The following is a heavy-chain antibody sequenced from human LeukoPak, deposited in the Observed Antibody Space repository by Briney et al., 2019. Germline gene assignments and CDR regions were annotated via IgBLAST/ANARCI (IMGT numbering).Heavy chain of an antibody. CDR1: GFTFGSYW. CDR3: ARETVSSVTDSDGFDF. J-gene: IGHJ4*02. CDR2: INQDASVK. D-gene: IGHD5-18*01. Sequence: PGGSLRLSCAAPGFTFGSYWMTWVRQTPGKGLEWVANINQDASVKQYLDSVKGRFTISRDNAKNSLYLQMNNLRAEDTAVYFCARETVSSVTDSDGFDFWGQGTLVTVSS. V-gene: IGHV3-7*01.